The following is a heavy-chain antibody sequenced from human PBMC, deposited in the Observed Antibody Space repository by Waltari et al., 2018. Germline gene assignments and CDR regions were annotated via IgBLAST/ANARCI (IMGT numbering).Heavy chain of an antibody. Sequence: QVQLVQSGAEVKKPGSSVKVSCKASGGTFSSYAISWVRPAPGQGLEWMGGIIPIFGTANYAQKFQGRVTITTDESTSTAYMELSSLRSEDTAVYYCASEPTEGIAVAGRSYWFDPWGQGTLVTVSS. J-gene: IGHJ5*02. CDR3: ASEPTEGIAVAGRSYWFDP. CDR2: IIPIFGTA. CDR1: GGTFSSYA. V-gene: IGHV1-69*05. D-gene: IGHD6-19*01.